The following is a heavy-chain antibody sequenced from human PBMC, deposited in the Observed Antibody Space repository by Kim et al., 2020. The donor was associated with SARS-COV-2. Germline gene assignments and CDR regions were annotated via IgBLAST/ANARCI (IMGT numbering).Heavy chain of an antibody. V-gene: IGHV4-59*01. CDR3: ARVSKSGPYFYGMDV. D-gene: IGHD3-3*01. Sequence: SETLSLTCTVSGGSISGYYWSWIRQPPRMGLEWIGYLFYGGSTNYNPSFKSRVTISVDASKNQFSLNLSSVTAADTAVSYFARVSKSGPYFYGMDVWVQ. J-gene: IGHJ6*02. CDR2: LFYGGST. CDR1: GGSISGYY.